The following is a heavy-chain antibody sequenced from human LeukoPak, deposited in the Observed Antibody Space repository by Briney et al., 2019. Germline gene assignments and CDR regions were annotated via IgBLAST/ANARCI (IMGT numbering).Heavy chain of an antibody. Sequence: GESLNISCKGSGYSFPNYWIGWVRQMPGKGLEWLGIIYPADSDTRYSPSFQGQVTISADKSVSTAYLQWSSLKASDTAMYYCARRAGGYVDCWGQGTLVTVSS. CDR1: GYSFPNYW. J-gene: IGHJ4*02. CDR2: IYPADSDT. CDR3: ARRAGGYVDC. D-gene: IGHD3-16*01. V-gene: IGHV5-51*01.